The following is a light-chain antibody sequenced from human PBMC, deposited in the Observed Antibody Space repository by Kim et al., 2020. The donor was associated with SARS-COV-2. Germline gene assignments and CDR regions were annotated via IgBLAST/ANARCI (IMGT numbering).Light chain of an antibody. CDR1: QSISSW. CDR3: QQYTTYSYT. V-gene: IGKV1-5*03. Sequence: DIQMTQSPSTLSASVGDRVTITCRDSQSISSWLAWYQQRPGKAPKLLIYKASTLESGVPSRFSGSGSGAQFTLTISSLQPDDFATCYCQQYTTYSYTFGQGTKLEI. CDR2: KAS. J-gene: IGKJ2*01.